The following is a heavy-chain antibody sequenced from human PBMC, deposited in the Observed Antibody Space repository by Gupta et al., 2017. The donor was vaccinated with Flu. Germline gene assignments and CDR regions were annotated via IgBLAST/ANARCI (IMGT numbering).Heavy chain of an antibody. CDR2: MNPNSGNT. D-gene: IGHD3-3*01. CDR3: ARGPTIFGVVGGYGWFDP. V-gene: IGHV1-8*01. Sequence: INWVRQATGQGLEWMGWMNPNSGNTGYAQKFQGRVTMTRNTSISTAYMELSSLRSEDTAVYYCARGPTIFGVVGGYGWFDPWGQGTLVTVSS. J-gene: IGHJ5*02.